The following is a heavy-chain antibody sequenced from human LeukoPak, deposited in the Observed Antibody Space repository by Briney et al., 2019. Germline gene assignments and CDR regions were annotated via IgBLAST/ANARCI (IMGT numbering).Heavy chain of an antibody. Sequence: ASVKVSCKASGYTFTSYAMHWVRQAPGQRLEWMGWINAGNGNTKYSQKFQGRVTITRDTSASTAYMELSSLRSEDTAVYFCAFHFVLVPTTIGYYYGMDVWGQGTTVTVSS. CDR1: GYTFTSYA. CDR2: INAGNGNT. CDR3: AFHFVLVPTTIGYYYGMDV. J-gene: IGHJ6*02. V-gene: IGHV1-3*01. D-gene: IGHD2-2*02.